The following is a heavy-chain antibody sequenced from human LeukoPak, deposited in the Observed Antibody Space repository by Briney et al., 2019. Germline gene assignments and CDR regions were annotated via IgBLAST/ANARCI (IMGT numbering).Heavy chain of an antibody. CDR1: GFTFSSYG. CDR3: ARAGYCSGGSCYGSDY. CDR2: IWYDGSIQ. Sequence: PGGSLRLSCAASGFTFSSYGMHWVRQARGKGLEWVAAIWYDGSIQYYADSVKGRFTISRDNSKDTLYLQMDSLRAEDTAVYYCARAGYCSGGSCYGSDYWGQGTLVSVSS. D-gene: IGHD2-15*01. V-gene: IGHV3-33*01. J-gene: IGHJ4*02.